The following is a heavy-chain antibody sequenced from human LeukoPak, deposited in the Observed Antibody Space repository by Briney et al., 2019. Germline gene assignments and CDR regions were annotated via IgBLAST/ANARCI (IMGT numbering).Heavy chain of an antibody. CDR2: INWNSGSK. Sequence: QPGRSLRLSCAASGFTFDDYAMHWVRQAPGKGLEWVSGINWNSGSKHYADSVKGRFTISRDNAKNSLYLQMNSLRAEDTALYYCAKDFSSGYYYFDSWGQGTLVTVSS. CDR3: AKDFSSGYYYFDS. D-gene: IGHD3-22*01. J-gene: IGHJ4*02. V-gene: IGHV3-9*01. CDR1: GFTFDDYA.